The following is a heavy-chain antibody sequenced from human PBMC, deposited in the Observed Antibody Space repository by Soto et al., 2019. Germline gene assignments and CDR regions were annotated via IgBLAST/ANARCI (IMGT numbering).Heavy chain of an antibody. Sequence: SETLSLNCTVSGASISSGDYYWSWIRQPPGKGLEWIGYIFHSGSTYYNPSLKSLITLSIDLSNNQFSLNLRSVTAANPAVYYCVREANWNYEVGNYFDNWSQGILVTVS. CDR1: GASISSGDYY. V-gene: IGHV4-30-4*01. D-gene: IGHD1-7*01. CDR3: VREANWNYEVGNYFDN. J-gene: IGHJ4*02. CDR2: IFHSGST.